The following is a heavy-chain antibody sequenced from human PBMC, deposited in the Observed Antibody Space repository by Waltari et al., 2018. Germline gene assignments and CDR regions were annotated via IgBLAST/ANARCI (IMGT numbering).Heavy chain of an antibody. CDR1: GFTFRTYT. Sequence: EVRLLESGGDLVQPGGSLTLSCEGSGFTFRTYTMSWVRQAPGKGLEWGSTIDGSGSSSHTESLKGRFSISRDNSNNRLYLHMRSLRPEDTAIYYCAKDREPDGNWDADFWGQGTLVTVSS. D-gene: IGHD7-27*01. J-gene: IGHJ4*02. CDR3: AKDREPDGNWDADF. V-gene: IGHV3-23*05. CDR2: IDGSGSS.